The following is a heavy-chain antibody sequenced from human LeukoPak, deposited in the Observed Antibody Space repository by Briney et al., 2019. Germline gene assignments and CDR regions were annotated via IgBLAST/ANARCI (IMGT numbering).Heavy chain of an antibody. CDR1: GGSISSYY. CDR2: IYYSGST. CDR3: ARDRRPNSGSFSGSFDY. V-gene: IGHV4-59*01. D-gene: IGHD1-26*01. J-gene: IGHJ4*02. Sequence: PSGTLSLTCTVSGGSISSYYWSWIRQPPGKGLEWIGYIYYSGSTNYNPSLKSRVTISVDTSKNQFSLKLSSVTAADTAVYYCARDRRPNSGSFSGSFDYWGQGTLVTVSS.